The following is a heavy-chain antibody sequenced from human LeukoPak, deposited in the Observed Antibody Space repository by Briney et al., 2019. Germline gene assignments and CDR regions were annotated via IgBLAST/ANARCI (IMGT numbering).Heavy chain of an antibody. CDR1: GFTFSSYA. V-gene: IGHV3-23*01. CDR3: AKGLISIVYMDV. Sequence: GGSLRLSCAASGFTFSSYAMSWVRQAPGKGLEWVSAISGSGGSTYYADSVKVRFTISRDNSKNTLYLQMNRLRAEDAAVYYCAKGLISIVYMDVWGKGTTVTVSS. D-gene: IGHD2-21*01. CDR2: ISGSGGST. J-gene: IGHJ6*03.